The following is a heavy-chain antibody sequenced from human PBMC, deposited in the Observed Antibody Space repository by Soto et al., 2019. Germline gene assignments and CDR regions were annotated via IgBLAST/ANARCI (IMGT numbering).Heavy chain of an antibody. D-gene: IGHD3-22*01. Sequence: QVQLVQSGVEVKKPGASVKVSCKASGYTFTSYGISWVRQAPGHGLEWMVWISGYSGNTNYAQRLQGRFTMTADTSTSTAYRELRSLRSDVTAVYYCARVGSYDSSGNKYDYCGQGTLVMVS. V-gene: IGHV1-18*01. CDR3: ARVGSYDSSGNKYDY. CDR2: ISGYSGNT. J-gene: IGHJ4*02. CDR1: GYTFTSYG.